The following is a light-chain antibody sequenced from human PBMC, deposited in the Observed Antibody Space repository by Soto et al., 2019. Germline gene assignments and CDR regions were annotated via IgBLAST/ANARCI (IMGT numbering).Light chain of an antibody. J-gene: IGLJ2*01. CDR2: EVR. V-gene: IGLV2-14*03. CDR1: MRDIGAYNL. Sequence: QSALTQPASVSGSPGQTITISCAGTMRDIGAYNLVSWYQQHPGKAPQLIIYEVRNRPSGISFRFSGSKSGNTASLTISGLQAEDEADYYCSSFTSKSTLIFGGGTKLTVL. CDR3: SSFTSKSTLI.